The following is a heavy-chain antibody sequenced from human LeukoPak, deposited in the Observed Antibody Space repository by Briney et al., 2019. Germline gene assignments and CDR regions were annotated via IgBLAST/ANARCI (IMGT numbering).Heavy chain of an antibody. D-gene: IGHD1-26*01. V-gene: IGHV3-11*01. J-gene: IGHJ4*02. CDR1: GFTFSDYY. CDR3: ARGEWDLRD. Sequence: GGSLRLSCAASGFTFSDYYMSWIRQAPGKGLEWVSYISSSGSTIYYADSVKGRFTISRDNAKNALFLQMNNLRAEDTAFYHCARGEWDLRDWGQGTLVIVSS. CDR2: ISSSGSTI.